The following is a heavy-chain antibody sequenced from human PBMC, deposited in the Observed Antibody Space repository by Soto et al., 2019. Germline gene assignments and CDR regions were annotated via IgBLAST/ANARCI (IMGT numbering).Heavy chain of an antibody. V-gene: IGHV3-21*01. Sequence: GGSLRLSCAASGFNFNSYTINWVRQAPGKRLEWLSSISSSGYIFSTNSVRGRFTISRDNAKNSVYLQINSLRAEDTAVYLWARDCSGGSCYPGMDVWGQGTTVTVSS. CDR2: ISSSGYI. CDR1: GFNFNSYT. J-gene: IGHJ6*02. D-gene: IGHD2-15*01. CDR3: ARDCSGGSCYPGMDV.